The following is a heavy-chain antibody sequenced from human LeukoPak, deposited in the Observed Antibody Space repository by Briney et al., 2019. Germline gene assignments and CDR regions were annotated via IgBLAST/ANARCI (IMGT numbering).Heavy chain of an antibody. D-gene: IGHD3-16*01. CDR2: INPNSGGT. Sequence: GASVKVSCKASGYTFTGYYMHWVRQAPGQGLEWMGWINPNSGGTNYAQKFQGRVTMTRDTSISTAYMELSSLRSEDTAVYYCASGRLRKAETPDDAFDIWGQGTMVTVSS. J-gene: IGHJ3*02. V-gene: IGHV1-2*02. CDR3: ASGRLRKAETPDDAFDI. CDR1: GYTFTGYY.